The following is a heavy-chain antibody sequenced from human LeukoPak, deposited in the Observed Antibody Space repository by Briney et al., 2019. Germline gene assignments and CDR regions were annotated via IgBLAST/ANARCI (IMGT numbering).Heavy chain of an antibody. J-gene: IGHJ4*02. Sequence: SVKVSCKASGGTFSSYAISWVRQAPGQGLEWMGGIIPIFGTANYAQKFRGRVTITADESTSTAYMELSSLRSEDTAVYYCARDYSGSYSFDYWGQGTPVTVSS. V-gene: IGHV1-69*01. CDR3: ARDYSGSYSFDY. D-gene: IGHD1-26*01. CDR1: GGTFSSYA. CDR2: IIPIFGTA.